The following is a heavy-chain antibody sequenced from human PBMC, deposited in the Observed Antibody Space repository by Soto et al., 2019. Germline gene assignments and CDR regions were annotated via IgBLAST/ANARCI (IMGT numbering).Heavy chain of an antibody. CDR1: GFTFSSYA. CDR2: ISGSGGST. CDR3: AKERDIAARPEGYFDY. V-gene: IGHV3-23*01. D-gene: IGHD6-6*01. Sequence: PGGSLRLSCAASGFTFSSYAMSWVRQAPGKGLEWVSAISGSGGSTYYADSVKGRFTISRDNSKNTLYLQMNSLRAEDTAVYYCAKERDIAARPEGYFDYWGQGTLVTVSS. J-gene: IGHJ4*02.